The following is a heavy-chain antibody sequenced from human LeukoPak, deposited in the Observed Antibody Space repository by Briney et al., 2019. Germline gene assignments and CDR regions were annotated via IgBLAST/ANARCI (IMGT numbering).Heavy chain of an antibody. CDR1: GFTFSDYY. D-gene: IGHD3-16*01. CDR2: ISSSRSTI. J-gene: IGHJ4*02. V-gene: IGHV3-11*04. Sequence: GGSLRLSCAASGFTFSDYYMSWIRQAPGKGLEWVSYISSSRSTIYYADSVQGRFTISRDHAKTSLYLHMNRLRAEATAVSYCARGLRCSGEFCWVSDYWGQGTLVTVSS. CDR3: ARGLRCSGEFCWVSDY.